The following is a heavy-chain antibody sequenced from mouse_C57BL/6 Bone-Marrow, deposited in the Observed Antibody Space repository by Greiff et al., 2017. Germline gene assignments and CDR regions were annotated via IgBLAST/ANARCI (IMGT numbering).Heavy chain of an antibody. Sequence: EVQGVESGGGLVKPGGSLKLSCAASGFTFSSYAMSWVRQTPEKRLEWVATISDGGSYTYYPDNVKGRFTISRDNAKNNLYLQMSHLKSEDTAMYYCARDSLYDYDGRGYWGQGTSVTVSS. V-gene: IGHV5-4*01. CDR2: ISDGGSYT. D-gene: IGHD2-4*01. CDR3: ARDSLYDYDGRGY. CDR1: GFTFSSYA. J-gene: IGHJ4*01.